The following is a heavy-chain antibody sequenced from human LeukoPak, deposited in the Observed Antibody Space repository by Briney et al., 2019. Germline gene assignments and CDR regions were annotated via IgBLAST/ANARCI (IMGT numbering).Heavy chain of an antibody. CDR2: IYGDDNK. Sequence: SGPTLVKPTQTLTLTCTFSGFSLTTSGVGVAWIRQPPGKALEWLALIYGDDNKRYSPSLKSRLTITKDTSKNQVVLTMTNIDPVDTATYYCAHDSPGNYGFDVWGQRTTVTVSS. J-gene: IGHJ6*02. CDR3: AHDSPGNYGFDV. D-gene: IGHD3-10*01. CDR1: GFSLTTSGVG. V-gene: IGHV2-5*02.